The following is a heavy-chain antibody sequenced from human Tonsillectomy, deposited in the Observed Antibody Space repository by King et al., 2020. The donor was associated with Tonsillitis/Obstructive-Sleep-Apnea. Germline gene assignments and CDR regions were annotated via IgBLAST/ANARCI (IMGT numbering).Heavy chain of an antibody. J-gene: IGHJ6*02. CDR3: ATEDYGSGKGYYGMDV. D-gene: IGHD3-10*01. Sequence: QLQESGPGLVKPSQTLSLTCTVSGGSINSGGYYWSWIRQHPGKGLEWIGYIYYSGSTYYNPSLKSRLTISADTSKNQFSLKLSSVTAADTAVYYCATEDYGSGKGYYGMDVWGQGTTVTVSS. CDR2: IYYSGST. CDR1: GGSINSGGYY. V-gene: IGHV4-31*03.